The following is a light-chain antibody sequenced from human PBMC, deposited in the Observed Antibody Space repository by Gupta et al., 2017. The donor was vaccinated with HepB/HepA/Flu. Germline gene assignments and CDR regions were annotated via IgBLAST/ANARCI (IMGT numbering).Light chain of an antibody. CDR1: SGHSNYA. J-gene: IGLJ3*02. CDR2: VSSDGSH. V-gene: IGLV4-69*01. Sequence: QLVLTQSPSACASLGAAAKLTCTLSSGHSNYAIAWHQQQPEKGPRYLMRVSSDGSHTKGDGIPDRFSGSSAGADIFLPTSRPGGGDDADYYRHTRASDSGCVFGGGTKLTVL. CDR3: HTRASDSGCV.